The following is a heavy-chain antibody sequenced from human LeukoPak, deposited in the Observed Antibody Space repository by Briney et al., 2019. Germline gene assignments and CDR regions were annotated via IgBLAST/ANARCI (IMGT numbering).Heavy chain of an antibody. Sequence: SETLSLTCTVSGGSISSYYWSWIRQPPGKGLEWIGCIYYSGSTNYNPSLKSRVTISVDTSKNQFSLKLSSVTAADTAVYYCARTTRLAAAGPDAFDIWGQGTMVTVSS. CDR3: ARTTRLAAAGPDAFDI. CDR1: GGSISSYY. J-gene: IGHJ3*02. CDR2: IYYSGST. D-gene: IGHD6-13*01. V-gene: IGHV4-59*01.